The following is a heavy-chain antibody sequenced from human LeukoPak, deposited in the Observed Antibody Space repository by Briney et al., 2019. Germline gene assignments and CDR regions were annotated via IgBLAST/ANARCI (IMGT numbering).Heavy chain of an antibody. Sequence: GGSLRLSCAASGFTFSSYSMNWVRQAPGKGLEWVSSISSSSSYIYYADSVKGRFTISGDNAKNSLYLQMNSLRAEDTAVYYCARDLEVGYCSSTSCYTDYWGQGTLVTVSS. CDR1: GFTFSSYS. V-gene: IGHV3-21*01. D-gene: IGHD2-2*02. CDR3: ARDLEVGYCSSTSCYTDY. J-gene: IGHJ4*02. CDR2: ISSSSSYI.